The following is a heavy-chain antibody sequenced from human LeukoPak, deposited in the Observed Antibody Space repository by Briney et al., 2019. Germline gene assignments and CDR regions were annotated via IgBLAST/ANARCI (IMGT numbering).Heavy chain of an antibody. V-gene: IGHV1-3*01. Sequence: ASVKVSCKASGYTFTSYGIHWVRQAPGQRLEWMGWINAGNGNAKYSQNFQGRVTITRDTSASAAYMELSSPRSEDTAVYYCLSGYYFDYWGQGTLVTVSS. CDR3: LSGYYFDY. CDR1: GYTFTSYG. J-gene: IGHJ4*02. D-gene: IGHD3-22*01. CDR2: INAGNGNA.